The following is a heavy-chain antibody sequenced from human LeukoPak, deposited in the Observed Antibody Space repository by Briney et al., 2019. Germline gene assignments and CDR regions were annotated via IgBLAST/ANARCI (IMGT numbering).Heavy chain of an antibody. Sequence: SVKVSCKASGGTFSSYAISWVRQAPGQGLEWMGGIIPIFGTANYAQKFQGRVTITADESTSTAYMELSSLRSEDTAVYYCARETGGQNYDSSGYSDYWGQGTLVTVSS. CDR1: GGTFSSYA. V-gene: IGHV1-69*13. D-gene: IGHD3-22*01. CDR2: IIPIFGTA. CDR3: ARETGGQNYDSSGYSDY. J-gene: IGHJ4*02.